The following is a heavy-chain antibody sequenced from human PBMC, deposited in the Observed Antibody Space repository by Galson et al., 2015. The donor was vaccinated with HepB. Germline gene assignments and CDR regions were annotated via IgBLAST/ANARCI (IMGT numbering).Heavy chain of an antibody. Sequence: SLRLSCAASGFTFSSYGMHWVRQAPGKGLEWVAVIWYDGSNKYYADSVKGRFTISRDNSKNTLYLQMNSLRAEDTAVYYCARDRIAVAGMDYWGQGILVTVSS. CDR1: GFTFSSYG. J-gene: IGHJ4*02. V-gene: IGHV3-33*01. CDR3: ARDRIAVAGMDY. D-gene: IGHD6-19*01. CDR2: IWYDGSNK.